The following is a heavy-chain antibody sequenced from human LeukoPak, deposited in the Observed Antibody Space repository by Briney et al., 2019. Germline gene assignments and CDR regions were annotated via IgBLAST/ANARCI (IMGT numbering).Heavy chain of an antibody. D-gene: IGHD6-13*01. CDR2: IYPGDSDT. Sequence: GESLKISCKGSGYSFTNYWIGWVRQMPREGLEWMGIIYPGDSDTTYNPPFRGQVTISADKSINTAYLQWSSLKASDTAMYYCARHLIAASTTDRSPFDIWGQGTMVTVSS. V-gene: IGHV5-51*01. J-gene: IGHJ3*02. CDR3: ARHLIAASTTDRSPFDI. CDR1: GYSFTNYW.